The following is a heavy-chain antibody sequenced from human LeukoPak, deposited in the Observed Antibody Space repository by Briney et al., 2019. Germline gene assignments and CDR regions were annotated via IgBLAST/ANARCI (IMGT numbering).Heavy chain of an antibody. CDR1: GFTVSSNY. CDR3: AKGDYDSSGYYYGLFDY. CDR2: ISGSGGST. J-gene: IGHJ4*02. D-gene: IGHD3-22*01. Sequence: GGSLRLSCAASGFTVSSNYMSWVRQAPGRGLEWVSAISGSGGSTYYADSVKGRFTISRDNSKNTLYLQMNSLRAEDTAVYYCAKGDYDSSGYYYGLFDYWGQGTLVTVSS. V-gene: IGHV3-23*01.